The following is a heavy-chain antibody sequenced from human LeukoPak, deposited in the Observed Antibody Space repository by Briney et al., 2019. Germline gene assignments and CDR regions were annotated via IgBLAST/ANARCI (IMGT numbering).Heavy chain of an antibody. V-gene: IGHV4-30-2*01. D-gene: IGHD6-19*01. CDR1: GGSISSGGYS. Sequence: SETLSLTCAVSGGSISSGGYSWSWIRQPPGKGLEWIGYIYHSGSTYYNPSLKSRVTISVDTSKNQFSLKLSSVTAADTAVYYCARDIVKSSGWNYYHGMDVWGQGTTVTVSS. CDR3: ARDIVKSSGWNYYHGMDV. J-gene: IGHJ6*02. CDR2: IYHSGST.